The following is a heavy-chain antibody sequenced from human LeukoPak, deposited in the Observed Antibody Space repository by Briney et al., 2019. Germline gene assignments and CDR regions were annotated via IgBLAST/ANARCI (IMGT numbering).Heavy chain of an antibody. CDR2: IYYSGST. D-gene: IGHD3-22*01. J-gene: IGHJ4*02. Sequence: PSETLSLTCTVSGGSVSSNIYYWNWIRQPPGKGLEWIGYIYYSGSTNYNPPLKSRVTISVDTSKNQFSLKLTSLTAADTAVYYCAREDSSGYLGYWGQGTLVTVSS. CDR3: AREDSSGYLGY. CDR1: GGSVSSNIYY. V-gene: IGHV4-61*01.